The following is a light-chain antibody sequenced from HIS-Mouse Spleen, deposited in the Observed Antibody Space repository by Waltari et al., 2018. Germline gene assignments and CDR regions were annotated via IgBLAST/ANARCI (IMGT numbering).Light chain of an antibody. CDR1: SLRSYY. Sequence: SSELTQDPAVSVALGQTVRLTCQGVSLRSYYASWYQQKPGQAPVLVIYGKNNRPSGIPDRFSGSSSGNTASLTITGAQAEDEADYYCNSRDSSGNHVVFGGGTKLTVL. V-gene: IGLV3-19*01. CDR2: GKN. J-gene: IGLJ2*01. CDR3: NSRDSSGNHVV.